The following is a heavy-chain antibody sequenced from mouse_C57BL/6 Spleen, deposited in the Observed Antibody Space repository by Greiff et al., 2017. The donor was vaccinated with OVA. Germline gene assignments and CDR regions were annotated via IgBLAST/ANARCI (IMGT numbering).Heavy chain of an antibody. V-gene: IGHV14-2*01. J-gene: IGHJ3*01. CDR1: GFNIKDYY. CDR3: IPIYYYGSSPWFAY. CDR2: IDSEDSET. D-gene: IGHD1-1*01. Sequence: EVQLKQSGAELVQPGASVKLSCTASGFNIKDYYMPWVKQRTEQGLEWIGRIDSEDSETQYAPKFQGKATMTAGTASNTAYLQLSSLPSEDTAVYYGIPIYYYGSSPWFAYWGQGTLVTVSA.